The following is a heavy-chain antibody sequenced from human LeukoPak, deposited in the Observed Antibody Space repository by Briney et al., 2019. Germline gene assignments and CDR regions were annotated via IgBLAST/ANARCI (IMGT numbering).Heavy chain of an antibody. J-gene: IGHJ6*03. CDR3: ARDSQNQYYYYMDV. Sequence: GASVKVSCKASGYTFTGYYMHWVRQAPGQGLEWMGRINPNSGGTNYAQKFQGRVTMTRDTSISTAYMELSRLRFDDTAVYYCARDSQNQYYYYMDVWGKGTTVTVSS. CDR2: INPNSGGT. D-gene: IGHD1-14*01. CDR1: GYTFTGYY. V-gene: IGHV1-2*06.